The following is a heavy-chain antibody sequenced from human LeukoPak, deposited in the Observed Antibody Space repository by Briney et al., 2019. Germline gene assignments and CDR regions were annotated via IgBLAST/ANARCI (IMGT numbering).Heavy chain of an antibody. J-gene: IGHJ4*02. CDR3: ARFVVGDIVVVVAAEGYFDY. CDR2: INHSGST. Sequence: SETLSLTCAVYGGSFSGYYWSWIRQPPGEGLEWIGEINHSGSTNYNPSLKSRVTISVDTSKNQFSLKLSSVTAADTAVYYCARFVVGDIVVVVAAEGYFDYWGQGTLVTVSS. D-gene: IGHD2-15*01. V-gene: IGHV4-34*01. CDR1: GGSFSGYY.